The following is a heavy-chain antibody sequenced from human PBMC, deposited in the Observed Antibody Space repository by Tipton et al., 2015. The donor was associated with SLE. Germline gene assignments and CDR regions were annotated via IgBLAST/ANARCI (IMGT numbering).Heavy chain of an antibody. CDR1: GGSISSYY. D-gene: IGHD3-3*01. CDR3: ARADWSGYLFGY. J-gene: IGHJ4*02. Sequence: TLSLTSTVSGGSISSYYWSWIRQPPGKGLEWIGYIYYSGSTNYNPSLKSRVTISVDTSKNQFSLKLSSVTAADTAVYYCARADWSGYLFGYWGQGTLVTVSS. CDR2: IYYSGST. V-gene: IGHV4-59*01.